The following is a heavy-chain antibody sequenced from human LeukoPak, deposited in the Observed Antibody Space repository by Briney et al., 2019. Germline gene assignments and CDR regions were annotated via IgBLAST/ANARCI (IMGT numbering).Heavy chain of an antibody. J-gene: IGHJ4*02. D-gene: IGHD3-3*01. Sequence: PSETLSLTCTVSGGSMRSYYWSWIRQPPGKRLEWIGYIFHTGSTNYNPSLRGRVTISDDTSKNQFSLKLSSVTAADTAVYYCARKGLRSGYVPLDYWGQGTLVTVSS. CDR2: IFHTGST. CDR1: GGSMRSYY. V-gene: IGHV4-59*01. CDR3: ARKGLRSGYVPLDY.